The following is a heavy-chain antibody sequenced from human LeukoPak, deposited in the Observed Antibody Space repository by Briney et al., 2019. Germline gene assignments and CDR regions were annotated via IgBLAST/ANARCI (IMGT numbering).Heavy chain of an antibody. CDR1: RFTFSNAW. J-gene: IGHJ4*02. V-gene: IGHV3-15*01. CDR3: TTDFLTHPQAYGDYAVFDY. D-gene: IGHD4-17*01. Sequence: GGSLRLSCAASRFTFSNAWMSWVRQAPGKGLEWVGRIKSKTDGGTTDYAAPVKGRFTISRDDSKNTLYLQMNSLKTEDTAVYYCTTDFLTHPQAYGDYAVFDYWGQGTLVTVSS. CDR2: IKSKTDGGTT.